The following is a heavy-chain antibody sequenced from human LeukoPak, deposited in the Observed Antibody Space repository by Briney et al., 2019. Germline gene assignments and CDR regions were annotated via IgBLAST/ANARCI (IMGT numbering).Heavy chain of an antibody. V-gene: IGHV3-7*01. D-gene: IGHD3-10*01. J-gene: IGHJ3*02. Sequence: GGSLRLSCAASGSTFSSYWMSWVRQAPGKGLEWVADIKQDGSEKYYVDSVKGRFTISRDNAKNSLYLQMNSLRAEDTAVYYCAKEFRRFGRYDAFDIWGQGTMVTVSS. CDR3: AKEFRRFGRYDAFDI. CDR2: IKQDGSEK. CDR1: GSTFSSYW.